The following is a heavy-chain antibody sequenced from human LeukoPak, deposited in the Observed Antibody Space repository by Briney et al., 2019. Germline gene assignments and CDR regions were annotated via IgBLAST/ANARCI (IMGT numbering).Heavy chain of an antibody. D-gene: IGHD3-3*01. Sequence: GGSLRLSCAASGFTFSSYSMNWVRQAPGKGLEWVSSISSSSSYIYYADSVKGRFTISRDNAKNSLYLQMNSLRAEDTAVYYCARGRRITIFGVVIGPFDYWGQGTLVTVSS. V-gene: IGHV3-21*01. J-gene: IGHJ4*02. CDR3: ARGRRITIFGVVIGPFDY. CDR1: GFTFSSYS. CDR2: ISSSSSYI.